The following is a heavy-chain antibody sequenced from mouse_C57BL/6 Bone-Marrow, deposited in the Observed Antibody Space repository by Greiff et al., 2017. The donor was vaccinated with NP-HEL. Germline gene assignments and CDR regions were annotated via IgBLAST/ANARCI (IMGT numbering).Heavy chain of an antibody. CDR2: IHPNSGST. CDR3: ASPGLPFAD. Sequence: VQLQQPGAELVKPGASVKLSCKASGYTFTSYWMHWVKQRPGQGLEWIGMIHPNSGSTNYNEKFKSKATLTVDKSSSTADMQLSSLTSEDSAVYYCASPGLPFADWGQGTTLTVSS. V-gene: IGHV1-64*01. J-gene: IGHJ2*01. CDR1: GYTFTSYW. D-gene: IGHD2-2*01.